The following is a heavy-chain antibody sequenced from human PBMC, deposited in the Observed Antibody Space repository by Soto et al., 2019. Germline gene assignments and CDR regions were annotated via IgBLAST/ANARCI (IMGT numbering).Heavy chain of an antibody. CDR2: INPNSGGT. V-gene: IGHV1-2*04. CDR3: ARERIGQPAHTAGYCSGGSCYGGGLSNWFDP. CDR1: GDTFTGYY. D-gene: IGHD2-15*01. Sequence: ASVKVSCKTSGDTFTGYYMHWVRQAPGQGLEWMGWINPNSGGTNYAQKFQGWVTMTRDTSISTAYMELSRLRSDDTAVYYCARERIGQPAHTAGYCSGGSCYGGGLSNWFDPWGQGALVTVSS. J-gene: IGHJ5*02.